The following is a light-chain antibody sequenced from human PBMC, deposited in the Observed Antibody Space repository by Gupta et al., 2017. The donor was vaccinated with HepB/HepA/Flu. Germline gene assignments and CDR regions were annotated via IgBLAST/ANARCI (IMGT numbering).Light chain of an antibody. CDR1: LGIGSS. CDR2: AAS. CDR3: QQLNSYPRT. J-gene: IGKJ1*01. Sequence: DTALSHSPSFLPGSEGDRLTLTCRVSLGIGSSLAWYHQKPGKAPKLLISAASSLQSEVPSRFSGSGSGTEFTLTISSLQPEDSATYYCQQLNSYPRTFGQGTKVEIK. V-gene: IGKV1-9*01.